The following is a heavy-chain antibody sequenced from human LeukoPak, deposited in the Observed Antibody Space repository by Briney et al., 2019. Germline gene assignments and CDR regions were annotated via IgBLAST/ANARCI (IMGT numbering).Heavy chain of an antibody. CDR2: TSFDGAHK. CDR1: GFTFSSFG. J-gene: IGHJ6*02. CDR3: AKDRSERSGYYHYGMYV. Sequence: GGSLRLSCAASGFTFSSFGMHWVRQARGTGLEWVAVTSFDGAHKYYADSVRGRFTISRDNSKNTLYLQMNSLRAEDRAVYYCAKDRSERSGYYHYGMYVWGQGTTVTVSS. V-gene: IGHV3-30*18. D-gene: IGHD1-26*01.